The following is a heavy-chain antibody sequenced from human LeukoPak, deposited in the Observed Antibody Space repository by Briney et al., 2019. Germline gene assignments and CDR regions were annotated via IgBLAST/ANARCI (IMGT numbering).Heavy chain of an antibody. CDR2: IRYDGSNK. CDR1: GFTFSSYA. Sequence: PGGSLRLSCAASGFTFSSYAMSWVRQAPGKGLEWVAFIRYDGSNKYYADSVKGRFTISRDNSKNTLYLQMNSLRAEDTAVYYCAKGLDSSSSLPDYWGQGTLVTVSS. CDR3: AKGLDSSSSLPDY. D-gene: IGHD6-6*01. J-gene: IGHJ4*02. V-gene: IGHV3-30*02.